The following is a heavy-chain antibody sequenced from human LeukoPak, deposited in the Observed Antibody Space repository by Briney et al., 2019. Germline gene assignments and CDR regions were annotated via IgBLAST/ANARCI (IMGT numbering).Heavy chain of an antibody. CDR2: IYYSGST. Sequence: PSETLSLTCTVSGGSISSGDYYWSWIRQPRGKGLEWIGYIYYSGSTYYNPSLKSRVTISVDTSKNQFSLKLSSVTAADTAVYYCARDAWVASRAGGYVIWGQGTLVTVSS. J-gene: IGHJ4*02. CDR3: ARDAWVASRAGGYVI. D-gene: IGHD5-12*01. CDR1: GGSISSGDYY. V-gene: IGHV4-30-4*08.